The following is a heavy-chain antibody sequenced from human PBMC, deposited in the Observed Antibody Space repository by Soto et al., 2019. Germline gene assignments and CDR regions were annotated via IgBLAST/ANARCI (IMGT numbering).Heavy chain of an antibody. CDR2: IYPGDSEI. CDR1: GYKFSTYW. D-gene: IGHD3-3*01. CDR3: ATFGVTTGIGMDV. J-gene: IGHJ6*02. V-gene: IGHV5-51*01. Sequence: GESLKISCQGFGYKFSTYWIAWVRQTPGKGLEWIGNIYPGDSEIRYSPSFEGQVTLSADQSINTAYLQWSSLKASDTAMYYCATFGVTTGIGMDVWGQGTTVTVSS.